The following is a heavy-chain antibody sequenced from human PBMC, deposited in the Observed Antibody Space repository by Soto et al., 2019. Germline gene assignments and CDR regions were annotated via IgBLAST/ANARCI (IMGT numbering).Heavy chain of an antibody. Sequence: PGGSLRLSCAASGFTFNTYAFHWVRQAPGKGLQWVAVISYDGTNKYYADSVKGRFSISRDNSKNTLYLQLNSLRNEDSAIYYCAKPRSDYCNSLSCYEGFYFSMDVWGQGTTVTVSS. CDR2: ISYDGTNK. CDR1: GFTFNTYA. J-gene: IGHJ6*02. CDR3: AKPRSDYCNSLSCYEGFYFSMDV. D-gene: IGHD2-2*01. V-gene: IGHV3-30-3*02.